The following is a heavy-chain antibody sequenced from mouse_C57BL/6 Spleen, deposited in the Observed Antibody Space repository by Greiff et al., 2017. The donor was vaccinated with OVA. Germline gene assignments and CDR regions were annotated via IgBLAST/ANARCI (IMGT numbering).Heavy chain of an antibody. CDR2: IYPGDGDT. CDR1: GYAFSSSW. D-gene: IGHD4-1*01. Sequence: VQLQQSGPELVKPGASVKISCKASGYAFSSSWMNWVKQRPGKGLEWIGRIYPGDGDTNYNGKFKGKATLTADKSSSTAYMQLSSLTSEDSAVYFCARYELGRGGFAYWGQGTLVTVSA. J-gene: IGHJ3*01. V-gene: IGHV1-82*01. CDR3: ARYELGRGGFAY.